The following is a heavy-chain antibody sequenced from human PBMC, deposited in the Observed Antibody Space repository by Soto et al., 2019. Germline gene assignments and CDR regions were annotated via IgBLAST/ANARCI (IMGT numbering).Heavy chain of an antibody. V-gene: IGHV3-30*18. D-gene: IGHD2-2*01. CDR1: GFTFSSYG. J-gene: IGHJ4*02. CDR2: ISYDGSNK. Sequence: QVQLVESGGGVVQPGRSLRLSCAASGFTFSSYGMHWVRQAPGKGLEWVAVISYDGSNKYYADSVKGRFTISRDNSKNTLYLQMNSLRAEDTAVYYCAKDGIEAVPFDYWGQGTLVTVSS. CDR3: AKDGIEAVPFDY.